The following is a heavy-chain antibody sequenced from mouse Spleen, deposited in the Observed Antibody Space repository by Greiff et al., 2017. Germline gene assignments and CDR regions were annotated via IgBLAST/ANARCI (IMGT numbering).Heavy chain of an antibody. CDR3: ARLTTVVATRYFDV. D-gene: IGHD1-1*01. V-gene: IGHV1-59*01. J-gene: IGHJ1*01. Sequence: QVQLQQPGAELVRPGTSVKLSCKASGYTFTSYWMHWVKQRPGQGLEWVGVIDPSDSYTNYNQKFKGKATLTVDTSSSTAYMQLSSLTSEDSAVYYCARLTTVVATRYFDVWGAGTTVTVSS. CDR1: GYTFTSYW. CDR2: IDPSDSYT.